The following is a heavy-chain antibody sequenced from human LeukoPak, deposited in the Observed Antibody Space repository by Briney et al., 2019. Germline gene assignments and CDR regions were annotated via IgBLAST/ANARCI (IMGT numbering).Heavy chain of an antibody. CDR3: AREPGEYGMDV. CDR2: INPSGGST. D-gene: IGHD3-10*01. Sequence: ASVKVSCKASGYTFASYYMHWVRQAPGQGLEWMGIINPSGGSTSYAQKFQGRVTMTRDTSTSTVYMELSSLRSEDTAVYYCAREPGEYGMDVWGKGTTVTVSS. CDR1: GYTFASYY. V-gene: IGHV1-46*01. J-gene: IGHJ6*04.